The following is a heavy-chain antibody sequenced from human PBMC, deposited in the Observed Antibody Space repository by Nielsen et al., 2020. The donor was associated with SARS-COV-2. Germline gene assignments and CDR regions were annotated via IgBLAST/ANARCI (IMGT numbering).Heavy chain of an antibody. V-gene: IGHV3-53*01. D-gene: IGHD6-6*01. Sequence: GGSLRLSCAASGFTVSSNYMSWVRQAPGKGLEWVSVIYSGGSTYYADSVKGRFTISRDNSKNTLYLQMNSLRAEDTAVYYCARDEGQMTSPDYWGQGTLVTVSS. J-gene: IGHJ4*02. CDR3: ARDEGQMTSPDY. CDR2: IYSGGST. CDR1: GFTVSSNY.